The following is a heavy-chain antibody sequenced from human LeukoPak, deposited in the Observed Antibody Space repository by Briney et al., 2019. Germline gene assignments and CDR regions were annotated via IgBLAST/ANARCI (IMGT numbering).Heavy chain of an antibody. CDR3: ARDRGNGFDF. J-gene: IGHJ4*02. CDR1: GYTFNDYR. V-gene: IGHV7-4-1*02. CDR2: INTNSGNP. Sequence: ASVKVSCRASGYTFNDYRRNWVRQAPGQGLEWMGWINTNSGNPTYAQAFTGRFVFSWDTSVSTAYLQISSLKTEDTAVYYCARDRGNGFDFWGQGTLVTVSS. D-gene: IGHD1-1*01.